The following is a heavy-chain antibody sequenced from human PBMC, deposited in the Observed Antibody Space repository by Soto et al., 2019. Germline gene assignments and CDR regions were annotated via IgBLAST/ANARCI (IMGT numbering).Heavy chain of an antibody. J-gene: IGHJ4*02. V-gene: IGHV1-18*01. Sequence: ASVKVSCKASGYTFTSYGISWVRQAPGQGLEWMGWISAYNGNTNYAQKLQGRVTMTTDTSTSTAYMELRSLRSDDTAVYYCARGLIRHGTIFGVARLFDYWGQGTLVTVSS. CDR3: ARGLIRHGTIFGVARLFDY. D-gene: IGHD3-3*01. CDR2: ISAYNGNT. CDR1: GYTFTSYG.